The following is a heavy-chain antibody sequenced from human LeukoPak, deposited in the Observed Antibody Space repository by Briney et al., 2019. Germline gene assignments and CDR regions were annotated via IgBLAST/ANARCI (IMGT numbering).Heavy chain of an antibody. D-gene: IGHD3-10*01. CDR3: ARDRMVRGVNHYGMDV. CDR1: GFTFSSYS. V-gene: IGHV3-21*01. CDR2: ISSSSSYI. Sequence: GGSLRLSCAASGFTFSSYSMNWVRQAPGKGLEWVSSISSSSSYIYYADSVKGRFTISRDNAKNSLYLQMNSLRAEDTAVYYCARDRMVRGVNHYGMDVWAKGPRSPSP. J-gene: IGHJ6*02.